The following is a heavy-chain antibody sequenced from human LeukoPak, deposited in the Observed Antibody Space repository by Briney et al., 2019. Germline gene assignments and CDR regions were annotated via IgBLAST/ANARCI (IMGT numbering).Heavy chain of an antibody. J-gene: IGHJ4*02. V-gene: IGHV3-21*01. CDR3: ATTYYYDSSGYYYVYHFDY. Sequence: GGSLRLSCAASGFTFSSYSMNWVRQAPGKGLEWVSSISSSSSYIYYADSVKGRFTISRDNAKNSLYLQMNSLRAEDTAVYYCATTYYYDSSGYYYVYHFDYWGQGTLVTVSS. CDR1: GFTFSSYS. CDR2: ISSSSSYI. D-gene: IGHD3-22*01.